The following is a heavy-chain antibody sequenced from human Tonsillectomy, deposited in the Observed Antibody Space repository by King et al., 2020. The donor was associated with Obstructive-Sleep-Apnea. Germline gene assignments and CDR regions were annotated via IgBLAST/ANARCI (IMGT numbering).Heavy chain of an antibody. CDR1: GGTFSSYA. V-gene: IGHV1-69*04. J-gene: IGHJ4*02. CDR3: ARGKADTPIPFDY. Sequence: VQLVQSGAEVMRPGSSVKVSCKASGGTFSSYAISWARQAPGQGLEWMGRIIALLGITNYAQKFQGRVTITADKSTNTAYMELTSLRSEDTAVYYCARGKADTPIPFDYWGQGTLVTVSS. D-gene: IGHD5-18*01. CDR2: IIALLGIT.